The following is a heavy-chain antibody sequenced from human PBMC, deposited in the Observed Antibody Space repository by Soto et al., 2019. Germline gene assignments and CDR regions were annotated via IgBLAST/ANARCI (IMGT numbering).Heavy chain of an antibody. CDR2: IYPGDSDT. D-gene: IGHD4-4*01. V-gene: IGHV5-51*01. CDR1: GYPFADYW. Sequence: ESLKLSWKGCGYPFADYWIVWVRQLPGKGLEWMGIIYPGDSDTRYSPSFQGHVTITVDKSTSTAYLQWNTLKASDTAMYYCATHISNFRYYYYAMEVWGQGTTVTVSS. J-gene: IGHJ6*02. CDR3: ATHISNFRYYYYAMEV.